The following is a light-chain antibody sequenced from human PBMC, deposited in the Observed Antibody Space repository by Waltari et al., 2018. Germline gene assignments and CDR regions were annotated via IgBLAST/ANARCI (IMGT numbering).Light chain of an antibody. V-gene: IGLV3-1*01. J-gene: IGLJ2*01. CDR3: QSWVGKVV. CDR2: QVF. CDR1: NLGEIF. Sequence: YDLTQPPSVSVSPGQTATITCYGDNLGEIFVSWYQQRPGQSPFLVIYQVFKRPPGIPERFSGSNSGNTATLTISGAQAMDEADFYCQSWVGKVVFGGGTKLTV.